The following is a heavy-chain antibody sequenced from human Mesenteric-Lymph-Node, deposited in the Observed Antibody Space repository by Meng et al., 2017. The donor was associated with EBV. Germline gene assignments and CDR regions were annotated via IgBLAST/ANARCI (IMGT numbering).Heavy chain of an antibody. J-gene: IGHJ4*02. CDR3: EYSGYSSGDNPSYFDY. CDR2: VYYSGST. CDR1: GASISSSNW. Sequence: QVQLQQWGTGLLKPSETLSLTCAVSGASISSSNWWTWVRQPPGKGLEWIGEVYYSGSTSYSRSLKNRVTISVDKSNNQFSLELTSVTAADTAIYYCEYSGYSSGDNPSYFDYWGRGPLVTVSS. D-gene: IGHD3-22*01. V-gene: IGHV4-4*02.